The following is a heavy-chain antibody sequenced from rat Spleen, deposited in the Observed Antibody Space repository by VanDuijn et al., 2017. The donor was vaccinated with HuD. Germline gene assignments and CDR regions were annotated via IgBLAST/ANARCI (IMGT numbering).Heavy chain of an antibody. J-gene: IGHJ4*01. D-gene: IGHD3-1*01. CDR1: GFTFSNDW. V-gene: IGHV5-31*01. CDR2: ISNTGGTS. CDR3: ARHQEAPYYVMDA. Sequence: EVQLVESGGGLVQPGRSLKLSCVASGFTFSNDWMTWIRQAPGKGLEWVASISNTGGTSYYPDSVKGRFTVSRDNAKSTLYLQMNSLRSEDTATYYCARHQEAPYYVMDAWGQGASVTVSS.